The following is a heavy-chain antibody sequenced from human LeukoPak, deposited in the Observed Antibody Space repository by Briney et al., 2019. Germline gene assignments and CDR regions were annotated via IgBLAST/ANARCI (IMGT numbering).Heavy chain of an antibody. CDR3: ARGWIAVAGTPNDAFDI. CDR2: VSGSGAHT. CDR1: GFTFSSYG. Sequence: GGSLRLSCAASGFTFSSYGMSWVRQAPGKGLQWVSAVSGSGAHTYYADSVKGRFTISRDNAKNSLYLQMNSLRAEDTAVYYCARGWIAVAGTPNDAFDIWGQGTMVTVSS. J-gene: IGHJ3*02. D-gene: IGHD6-19*01. V-gene: IGHV3-23*01.